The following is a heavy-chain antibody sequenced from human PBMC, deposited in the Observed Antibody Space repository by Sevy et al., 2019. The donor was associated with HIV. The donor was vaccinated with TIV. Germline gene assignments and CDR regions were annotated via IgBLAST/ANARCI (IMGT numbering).Heavy chain of an antibody. CDR3: AKDRVSGTYYSGDFDY. J-gene: IGHJ4*02. Sequence: GGSLRLSCAASGFTFSTYGMTWVRQAPGGGLEWVSVISGSGSSTYYADSVKGRFTISRDNSKNTLFLQMNSLRADDTAVYYCAKDRVSGTYYSGDFDYWGQGTLVTVSS. D-gene: IGHD3-10*01. CDR1: GFTFSTYG. V-gene: IGHV3-23*01. CDR2: ISGSGSST.